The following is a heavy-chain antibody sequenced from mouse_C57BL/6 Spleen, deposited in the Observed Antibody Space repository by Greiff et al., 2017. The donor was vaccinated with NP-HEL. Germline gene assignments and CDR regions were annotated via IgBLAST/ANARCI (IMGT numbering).Heavy chain of an antibody. J-gene: IGHJ4*01. CDR2: INPSSGYT. CDR1: GYTFTSYT. D-gene: IGHD2-4*01. CDR3: ARSDYGYAMDY. V-gene: IGHV1-4*01. Sequence: QVQLQQSGAELARPGASVKLSCPASGYTFTSYTMHWVQQRPGQGLEWIGYINPSSGYTKYNEKFKDKDTLTADKSSSTAYMQLSSLTSEDSAVYYGARSDYGYAMDYWGQGTSVTVSS.